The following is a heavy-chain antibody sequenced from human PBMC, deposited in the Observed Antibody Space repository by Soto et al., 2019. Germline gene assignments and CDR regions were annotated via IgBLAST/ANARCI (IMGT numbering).Heavy chain of an antibody. J-gene: IGHJ6*02. CDR1: GYTFTSYY. CDR2: INPSGGST. CDR3: ARDYYGSGRPIYYYYGMDV. D-gene: IGHD3-10*01. V-gene: IGHV1-46*01. Sequence: ASVKVSCKASGYTFTSYYMHWVRQAPGQGLEWMGIINPSGGSTSYAQKFQGRVTMTRDTSTSTVYMELSSLRSEDTAVYYCARDYYGSGRPIYYYYGMDVWGQGTTVTVSS.